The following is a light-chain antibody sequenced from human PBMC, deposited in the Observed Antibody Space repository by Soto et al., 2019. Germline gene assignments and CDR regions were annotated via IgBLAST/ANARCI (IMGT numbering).Light chain of an antibody. CDR2: EVN. CDR1: SSDVGGYNY. J-gene: IGLJ3*02. V-gene: IGLV2-8*01. Sequence: QSALTQPPSASGSPGQSVTISCTGTSSDVGGYNYVSWYQQHPGKAPKLMIYEVNKRLSGVPDRFSGSKSGNTASLTVSGLQAEDEADYYCSSYAGSNNLVFGGGTKLTVL. CDR3: SSYAGSNNLV.